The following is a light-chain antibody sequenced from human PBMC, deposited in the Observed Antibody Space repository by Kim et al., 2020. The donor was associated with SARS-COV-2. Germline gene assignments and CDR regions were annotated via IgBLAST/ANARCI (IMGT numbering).Light chain of an antibody. CDR1: QSVLFSSNNKNY. V-gene: IGKV4-1*01. Sequence: DIVMTQSPDSLAVSLGERATINCKSSQSVLFSSNNKNYLAWYQQKPGQSPKLLIYWASTRESGVPDRFSGSGSGTDFTLTISSLQAEDVADYNSQQNYSTVCTFGQGTKIDIK. J-gene: IGKJ1*01. CDR2: WAS. CDR3: QQNYSTVCT.